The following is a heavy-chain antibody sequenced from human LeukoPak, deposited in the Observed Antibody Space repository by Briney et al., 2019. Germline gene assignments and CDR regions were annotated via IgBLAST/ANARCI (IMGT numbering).Heavy chain of an antibody. J-gene: IGHJ4*02. CDR3: ARARLSIVRGITNFDY. V-gene: IGHV4-39*01. D-gene: IGHD3-10*01. CDR2: INYSGST. Sequence: PSETLSLTCTVSGGSISSSTYYWGWIRQPPGKGLEWIGTINYSGSTFYNPSLKSRVTISVDTSKNQFSLMLNSVTAADTALYFWARARLSIVRGITNFDYWGQGTVVTVSS. CDR1: GGSISSSTYY.